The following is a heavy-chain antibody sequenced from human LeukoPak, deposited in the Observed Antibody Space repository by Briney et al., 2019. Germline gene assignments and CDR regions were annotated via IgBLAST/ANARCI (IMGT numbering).Heavy chain of an antibody. V-gene: IGHV3-48*03. J-gene: IGHJ4*02. Sequence: PGGSLRLSCAASGFTFSSYEMNWVRQAPGKGLEWVSYISSSGSTIYYADSVKGRFTISRDNSKNTLYLQMNSLRAEDTAVYYCGKDSGYGDYESPDYWGQGTLVTVSS. CDR3: GKDSGYGDYESPDY. CDR2: ISSSGSTI. CDR1: GFTFSSYE. D-gene: IGHD4-17*01.